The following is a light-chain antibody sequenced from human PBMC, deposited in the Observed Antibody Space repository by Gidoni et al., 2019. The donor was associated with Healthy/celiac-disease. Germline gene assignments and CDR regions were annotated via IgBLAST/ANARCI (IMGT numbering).Light chain of an antibody. V-gene: IGKV1-39*01. CDR3: QQSYSTFFT. Sequence: DIQMTQSPSSLSASVGDRVTITCRASQSISSYLNWYQQKPGKAPKLLIYAASSLQSGVPSRFSGSGSGTAFILTISSLHPEDFATYSCQQSYSTFFTFGPGTKVDIK. CDR2: AAS. J-gene: IGKJ3*01. CDR1: QSISSY.